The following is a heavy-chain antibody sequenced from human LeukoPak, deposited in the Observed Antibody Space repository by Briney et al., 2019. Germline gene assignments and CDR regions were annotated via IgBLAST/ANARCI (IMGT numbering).Heavy chain of an antibody. CDR1: GGSMSSYY. CDR2: IYYSGST. Sequence: SETLSLTCTVSGGSMSSYYWNWIRQPPGKGLEWIGYIYYSGSTNYNPSLKSRVTISVDTSKNQFSLKLSSVTAADTAVYYCARGDYYDSSPLGYWGRGTLVTVSS. V-gene: IGHV4-59*01. CDR3: ARGDYYDSSPLGY. D-gene: IGHD3-22*01. J-gene: IGHJ4*02.